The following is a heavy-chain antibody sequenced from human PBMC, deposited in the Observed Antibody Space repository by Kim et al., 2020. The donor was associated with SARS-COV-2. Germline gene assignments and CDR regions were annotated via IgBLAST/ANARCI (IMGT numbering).Heavy chain of an antibody. Sequence: SVKVSCKASGGTFSSYAISWVRQAPGQGLEWMGGIIPIFGTANYAQKFQGRVTITADESTSTAYMELSSLRSEDTAVYYCASAPYDRVVVIPFGLYGMDVWGQGTTVTVSS. V-gene: IGHV1-69*13. CDR2: IIPIFGTA. J-gene: IGHJ6*02. D-gene: IGHD3-22*01. CDR3: ASAPYDRVVVIPFGLYGMDV. CDR1: GGTFSSYA.